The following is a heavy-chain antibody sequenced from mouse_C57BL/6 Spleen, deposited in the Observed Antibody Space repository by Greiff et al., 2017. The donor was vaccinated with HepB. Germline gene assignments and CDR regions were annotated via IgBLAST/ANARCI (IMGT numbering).Heavy chain of an antibody. J-gene: IGHJ1*03. CDR2: IRSKSSNYAT. V-gene: IGHV10-3*01. CDR1: GFTFNTYA. CDR3: VRKAVVEGDWYFDV. Sequence: EVMLVESGGGLVQPKGSLKLSCAASGFTFNTYAMHWVRQAPGKGLEWVARIRSKSSNYATYYADSVKDRFTISRDDSQSMLYLQMNNLKTEDTAMYYCVRKAVVEGDWYFDVWGTGTTVTVSS. D-gene: IGHD1-1*01.